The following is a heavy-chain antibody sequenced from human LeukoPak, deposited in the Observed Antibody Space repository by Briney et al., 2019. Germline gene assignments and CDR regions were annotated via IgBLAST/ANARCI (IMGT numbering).Heavy chain of an antibody. CDR1: GGSVSSGSYY. Sequence: PSETLSLTCTVSGGSVSSGSYYGRWIRQPPGRGLEWIVYIYYSGSTNYTPPLKCRVPISVDTSKNQFSLKLSSVPAADTAVYYCARGFFGGLIVDDAFDIWGQGTMVTVSS. V-gene: IGHV4-61*01. J-gene: IGHJ3*02. CDR2: IYYSGST. D-gene: IGHD3-16*02. CDR3: ARGFFGGLIVDDAFDI.